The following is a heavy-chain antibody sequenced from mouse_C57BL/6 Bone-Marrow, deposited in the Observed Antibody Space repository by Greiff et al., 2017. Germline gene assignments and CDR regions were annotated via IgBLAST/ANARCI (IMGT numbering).Heavy chain of an antibody. V-gene: IGHV1-15*01. Sequence: QVQLQQSGAELVRPGASVTLSCKASGYTFTDYEMHWVKQTPVHGLEWIGAIDPETGGTAYNQKFKGKAILTADKSSSTAYMELRSLTSEDSAVYYCTRTGDYYYGSSYGFASWGQGTLVTVSA. J-gene: IGHJ3*01. CDR3: TRTGDYYYGSSYGFAS. D-gene: IGHD1-1*01. CDR1: GYTFTDYE. CDR2: IDPETGGT.